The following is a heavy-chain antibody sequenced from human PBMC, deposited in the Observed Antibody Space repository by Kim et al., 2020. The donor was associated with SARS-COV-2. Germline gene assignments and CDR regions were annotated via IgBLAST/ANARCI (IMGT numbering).Heavy chain of an antibody. J-gene: IGHJ3*02. D-gene: IGHD1-1*01. Sequence: GGSLRLSCAASGFTFSTYEMNWVRQAPGKGLEWVSYINHGGSTIFYADSVKGRFTISRDNARNSLFLQMNSLRADDTAVYYCVRDGRNISPPIPAFDIWGQGTMVTVSS. CDR3: VRDGRNISPPIPAFDI. CDR2: INHGGSTI. CDR1: GFTFSTYE. V-gene: IGHV3-48*03.